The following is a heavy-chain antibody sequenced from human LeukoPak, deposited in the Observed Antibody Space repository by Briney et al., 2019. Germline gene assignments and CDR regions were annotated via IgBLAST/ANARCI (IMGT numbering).Heavy chain of an antibody. J-gene: IGHJ5*02. CDR1: GYTFTSYY. V-gene: IGHV1-69*06. CDR3: ARISAAGPDNWFDP. D-gene: IGHD6-13*01. CDR2: IIPIFGTA. Sequence: GASVTVSCKASGYTFTSYYMHWVRQAPGQGLEWMGGIIPIFGTANYAQKLQGGFTITADKSTSTAYMQLSSLRAEDTAVYYCARISAAGPDNWFDPWGQGTLVTVSS.